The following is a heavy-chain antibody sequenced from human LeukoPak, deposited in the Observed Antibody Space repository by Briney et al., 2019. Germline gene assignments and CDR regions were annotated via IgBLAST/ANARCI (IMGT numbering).Heavy chain of an antibody. J-gene: IGHJ5*02. CDR3: ARDQVAVAGNWGNWFDP. V-gene: IGHV1-24*01. Sequence: VASVKVSCKVSGYTLTELSMHWVRQAPGKGREWMGGFDPEDGETIYAQKFQGRVTMTEDTSTDTAYMELSSLRSEDTAVYYCARDQVAVAGNWGNWFDPWGQGTLVTVSS. CDR1: GYTLTELS. CDR2: FDPEDGET. D-gene: IGHD6-19*01.